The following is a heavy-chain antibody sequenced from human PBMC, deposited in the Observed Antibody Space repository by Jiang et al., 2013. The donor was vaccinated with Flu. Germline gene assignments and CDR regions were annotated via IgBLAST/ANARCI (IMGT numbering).Heavy chain of an antibody. Sequence: QLLESGGGLVQPGGSLRLSCAASGFTFSSYAMSWVRQAPGKGLEWVSAISGSGGSTYYADSVKGRFTISRDNSKNTLYLQMNSLRAEDTAVYYCAKDPTFLGRPGGWFDPWGQGTLVTVSS. J-gene: IGHJ5*02. CDR1: GFTFSSYA. D-gene: IGHD3-3*02. V-gene: IGHV3-23*01. CDR2: ISGSGGST. CDR3: AKDPTFLGRPGGWFDP.